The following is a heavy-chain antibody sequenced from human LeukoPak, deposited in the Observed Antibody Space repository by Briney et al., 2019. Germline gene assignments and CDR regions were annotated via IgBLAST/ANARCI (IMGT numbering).Heavy chain of an antibody. CDR3: AKDLVGF. CDR1: GVTFSTYA. J-gene: IGHJ4*02. CDR2: ISGSRRHI. V-gene: IGHV3-23*01. D-gene: IGHD6-6*01. Sequence: PGGSLRLSCAASGVTFSTYAMSWVRQAPGKGLEWVAIISGSRRHIYYADSVKGRFTISRDNSKTTLYLQMTSLRAEDTAVYYCAKDLVGFWGQGTLVTVSS.